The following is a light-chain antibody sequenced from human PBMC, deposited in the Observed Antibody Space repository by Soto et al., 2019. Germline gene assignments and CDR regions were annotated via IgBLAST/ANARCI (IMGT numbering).Light chain of an antibody. J-gene: IGKJ1*01. V-gene: IGKV3-20*01. CDR3: QQYGSPWT. CDR1: QSISSTQ. CDR2: GAS. Sequence: EIVLTQSPDTLSLSPGGRATLSCRASQSISSTQLVWYQQKPGQAPTLLIFGASSRATGIPDRFSGSGSGTDFTLTISRLEPEDFAVYYCQQYGSPWTFGQGTKVDIK.